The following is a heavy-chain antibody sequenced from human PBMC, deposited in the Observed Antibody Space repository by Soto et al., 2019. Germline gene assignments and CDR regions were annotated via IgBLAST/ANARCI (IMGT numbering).Heavy chain of an antibody. CDR1: GYTLTELS. CDR2: INPSGGST. CDR3: ARDGDIVLVPAAMLYYYYGMDV. J-gene: IGHJ6*02. V-gene: IGHV1-46*01. Sequence: GASVKVSCKVSGYTLTELSMHWVRQAPGQGLEWMGIINPSGGSTSYAQKFQGRVTMTRDTSTSTVYMELSSLRSEDTAVYYCARDGDIVLVPAAMLYYYYGMDVWGQGTTVTVSS. D-gene: IGHD2-2*01.